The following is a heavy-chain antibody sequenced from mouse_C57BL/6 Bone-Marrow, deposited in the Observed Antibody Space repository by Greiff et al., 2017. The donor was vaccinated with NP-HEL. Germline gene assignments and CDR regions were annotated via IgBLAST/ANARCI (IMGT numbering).Heavy chain of an antibody. CDR1: GYTFTSYW. V-gene: IGHV1-7*01. J-gene: IGHJ4*01. CDR2: INPSSGYP. Sequence: QVQLQQSGAELAKPGASVKLSCKASGYTFTSYWMHWVKQRPGQGLEWIGYINPSSGYPKSNQKFKDKATLTADKSSSTAYMQLSSLTYEDSAVYYCARKRNGNYVGYYAMDYWGQGTSVTVSS. CDR3: ARKRNGNYVGYYAMDY. D-gene: IGHD2-1*01.